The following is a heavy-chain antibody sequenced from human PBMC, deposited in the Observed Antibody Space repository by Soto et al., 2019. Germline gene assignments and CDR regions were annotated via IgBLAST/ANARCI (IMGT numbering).Heavy chain of an antibody. CDR2: ISATGGST. V-gene: IGHV3-23*01. J-gene: IGHJ4*02. CDR1: GFTFNNYA. Sequence: VGSLRLSCAVSGFTFNNYAMNCVRQAPGKGLEWVATISATGGSTYYADSVKGRFTISRDNSKNTLYLQMNGLRVEDTAVYYCAKDRLAGNFDYWGQGTQVTVSS. CDR3: AKDRLAGNFDY.